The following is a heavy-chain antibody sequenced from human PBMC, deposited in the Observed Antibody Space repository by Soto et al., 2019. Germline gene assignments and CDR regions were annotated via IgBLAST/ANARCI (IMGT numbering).Heavy chain of an antibody. Sequence: EVQLMESGGGLVQPGGSLRLSCAASGFTFSRYWMSWVRQAPGKGWEWVANIKQDGSEKDYLDSVKGRFTISRDNARNSLYLQMNSLRAEDTAVYYCASAKEYSSGWADNWGQGTLVTVSS. CDR2: IKQDGSEK. J-gene: IGHJ4*02. V-gene: IGHV3-7*01. CDR1: GFTFSRYW. CDR3: ASAKEYSSGWADN. D-gene: IGHD6-19*01.